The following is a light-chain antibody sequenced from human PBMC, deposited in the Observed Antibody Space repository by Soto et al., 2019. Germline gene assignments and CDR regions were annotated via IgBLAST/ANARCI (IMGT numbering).Light chain of an antibody. Sequence: QLVLTQPASVSGSPGQSITISCTGTSSDAVSNNLVSWYQQHPGKAPKLIIYEVTKRPSGISNRFSGSTSGNTASLTISGLQAEDEADYYCCSYAGSSTFAFGGGTKLTLL. CDR2: EVT. J-gene: IGLJ2*01. CDR3: CSYAGSSTFA. CDR1: SSDAVSNNL. V-gene: IGLV2-23*02.